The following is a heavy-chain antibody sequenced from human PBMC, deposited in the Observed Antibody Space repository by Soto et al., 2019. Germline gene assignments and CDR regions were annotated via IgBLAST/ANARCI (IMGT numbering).Heavy chain of an antibody. V-gene: IGHV3-23*01. CDR2: FDGGGTKT. CDR1: GFTFSNHA. Sequence: PGGSLRLSCAASGFTFSNHAMSWVRQAPGTGLEWASAFDGGGTKTYYADSVKGRFTISRDNSMNTLYLQMDSLRAEDTAIYYCTKEHSNYPDNWFDPWGQGTRVTVSS. CDR3: TKEHSNYPDNWFDP. D-gene: IGHD4-4*01. J-gene: IGHJ5*02.